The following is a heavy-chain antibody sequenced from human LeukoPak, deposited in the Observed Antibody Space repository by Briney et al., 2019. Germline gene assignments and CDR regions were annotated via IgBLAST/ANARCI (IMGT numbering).Heavy chain of an antibody. CDR3: ARQSISGSSLSYFDY. J-gene: IGHJ4*02. V-gene: IGHV4-59*08. Sequence: PSETLSLTCTVSGGSISSYYWSWIRQPPGKGLEWIGYIYDSGSTNYNPSLKSRITISVDTSKNQFSLKVSTVTAEDTAVYYCARQSISGSSLSYFDYWGQGTLVNVSS. CDR2: IYDSGST. CDR1: GGSISSYY. D-gene: IGHD3-22*01.